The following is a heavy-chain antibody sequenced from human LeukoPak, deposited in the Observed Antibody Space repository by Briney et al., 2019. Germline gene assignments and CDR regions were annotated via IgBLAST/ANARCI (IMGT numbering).Heavy chain of an antibody. CDR2: ISYDGSNK. D-gene: IGHD5-24*01. J-gene: IGHJ4*02. CDR1: GFTFSSYA. CDR3: ARGPAKRWLQLFGY. V-gene: IGHV3-30*04. Sequence: GGSLRLSCAASGFTFSSYAMHWVRQAPGKGLEWVAAISYDGSNKYYADSVKGRFTISRDNSKNTLYLQMNSLRAEDTAVYYCARGPAKRWLQLFGYWGQGTLVTVSS.